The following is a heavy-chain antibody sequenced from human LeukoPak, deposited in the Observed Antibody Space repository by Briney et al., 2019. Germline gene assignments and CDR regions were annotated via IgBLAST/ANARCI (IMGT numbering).Heavy chain of an antibody. CDR3: ATSGREDY. Sequence: SQTLSLTCAISGDSVSSNSAAWNWIRQSPSRGLEWLGRTYYRSKWSTYYAVSVKSRISINRDTSKNQISLQLNSVTPEDTAVYYCATSGREDYWGQGTLVTVSS. CDR1: GDSVSSNSAA. CDR2: TYYRSKWST. J-gene: IGHJ4*02. D-gene: IGHD3-10*01. V-gene: IGHV6-1*01.